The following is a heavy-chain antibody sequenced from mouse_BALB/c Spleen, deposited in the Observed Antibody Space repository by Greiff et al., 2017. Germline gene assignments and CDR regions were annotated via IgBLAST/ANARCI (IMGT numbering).Heavy chain of an antibody. V-gene: IGHV6-6*02. CDR1: GFTFSSYW. CDR3: TKLTGTYDFDY. J-gene: IGHJ2*01. CDR2: IRLKSDNYAT. D-gene: IGHD4-1*01. Sequence: EVQVVESGGGLVQPGGSMKLSCVASGFTFSSYWMSWVRQSPEKGLEWVAEIRLKSDNYATHYAESVKGKFTISRDDSKSRLYLQMNSLRAEDTGIYYCTKLTGTYDFDYWGQGTTLTVSS.